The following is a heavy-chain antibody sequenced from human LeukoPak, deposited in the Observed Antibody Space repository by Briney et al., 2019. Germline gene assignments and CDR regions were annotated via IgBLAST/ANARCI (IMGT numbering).Heavy chain of an antibody. CDR2: INSDGSST. J-gene: IGHJ4*02. D-gene: IGHD1-26*01. CDR1: GFTFGSYW. V-gene: IGHV3-74*01. CDR3: ARDEGELLFGLGY. Sequence: PGGSLRLSCAASGFTFGSYWMHWVRQAPGKGLVWVSRINSDGSSTAYADPVKGRFTISRDNAKNTLYLQMNSLRAEDTAVYYCARDEGELLFGLGYWGQGTLVTVSS.